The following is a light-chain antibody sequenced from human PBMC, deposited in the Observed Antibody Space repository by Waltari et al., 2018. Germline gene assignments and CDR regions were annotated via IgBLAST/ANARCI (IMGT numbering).Light chain of an antibody. CDR1: SSDARNYNV. V-gene: IGLV2-23*02. Sequence: QPALTQPASVSGSPGQSITLSCTATSSDARNYNVFSWYQQYPGKAPKFIFYEVSEGPSGVSNRFSGSKSGNTASLTISGLQAEDEADYSCHSHTSSITTVIFGGGTKLTV. CDR3: HSHTSSITTVI. CDR2: EVS. J-gene: IGLJ2*01.